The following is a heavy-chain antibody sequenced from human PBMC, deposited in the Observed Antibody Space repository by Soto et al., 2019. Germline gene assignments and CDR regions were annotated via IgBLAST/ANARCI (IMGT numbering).Heavy chain of an antibody. J-gene: IGHJ4*02. CDR3: TSDDWGRCPL. D-gene: IGHD3-9*01. Sequence: HVQLVQSGTEVKKPGASVRVSCMVSGYPFTTYYIHWVRQAPGQGLEWMGGIDTLSGGTVNEQKFQGRGPMTIDTSISTIYTDLSGLTCDGTARYYCTSDDWGRCPLWGQSSLAPASS. CDR2: IDTLSGGT. CDR1: GYPFTTYY. V-gene: IGHV1-2*02.